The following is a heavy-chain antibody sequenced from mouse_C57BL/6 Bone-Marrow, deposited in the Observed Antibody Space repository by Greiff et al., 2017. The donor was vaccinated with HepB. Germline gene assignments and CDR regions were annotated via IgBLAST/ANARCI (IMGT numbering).Heavy chain of an antibody. V-gene: IGHV1-66*01. CDR1: GYSFTSYY. J-gene: IGHJ2*01. CDR2: IYPGSGNT. Sequence: QVQLQQSGPELVKPGASVKISCKASGYSFTSYYIHWVKQRPGQGLEWIGWIYPGSGNTKYNEKFKGKATLTADTSSSTAYMQLSSLTSEDSAVYICARGVTTAPFDYWGQGTTLTVSS. CDR3: ARGVTTAPFDY. D-gene: IGHD1-2*01.